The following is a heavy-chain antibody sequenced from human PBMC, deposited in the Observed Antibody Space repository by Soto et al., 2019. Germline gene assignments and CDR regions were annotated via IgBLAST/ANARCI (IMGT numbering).Heavy chain of an antibody. CDR1: GGSISGYY. D-gene: IGHD1-20*01. CDR3: ARQPPYKTGFDI. V-gene: IGHV4-59*08. Sequence: PSETLSLTCTVSGGSISGYYWSWIRQPPGKGLEWIGYIYYSGSINYNPSLKSRITISVDTSKTQLSLKLTSVSAADTAVYYCARQPPYKTGFDIWGQGTMVTVSS. J-gene: IGHJ3*02. CDR2: IYYSGSI.